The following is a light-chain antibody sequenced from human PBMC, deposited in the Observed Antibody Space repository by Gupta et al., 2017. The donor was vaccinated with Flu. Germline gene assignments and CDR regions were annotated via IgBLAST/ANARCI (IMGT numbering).Light chain of an antibody. J-gene: IGKJ2*01. V-gene: IGKV3-20*01. CDR1: QSVDSNK. CDR2: SAS. Sequence: RATVSCGTSQSVDSNKVAWYQQSPGQAPSLLMLSASSRATRIPDRFSGSVSGTDCTLTISRLELEDFAGYYCQQYSSSPPTFGQGTKLDIK. CDR3: QQYSSSPPT.